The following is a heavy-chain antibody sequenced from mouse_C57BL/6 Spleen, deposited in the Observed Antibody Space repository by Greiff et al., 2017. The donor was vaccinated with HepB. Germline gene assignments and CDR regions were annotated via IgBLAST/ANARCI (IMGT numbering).Heavy chain of an antibody. J-gene: IGHJ2*01. D-gene: IGHD2-2*01. Sequence: VQLQQSGPELVKPGASVKISCKASGYAFSSSWMNWVKQRPGKGLEWIGRIYPGDGDTNYNGKFKGKATLTADKSSSTAYMQLSSLTSEDSAVYCCAPMVTTRGFDDWGQGTTLTVAS. CDR1: GYAFSSSW. CDR2: IYPGDGDT. CDR3: APMVTTRGFDD. V-gene: IGHV1-82*01.